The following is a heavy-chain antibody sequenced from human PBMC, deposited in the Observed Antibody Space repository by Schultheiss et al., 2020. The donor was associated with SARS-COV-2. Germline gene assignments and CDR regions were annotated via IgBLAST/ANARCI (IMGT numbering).Heavy chain of an antibody. CDR3: AKDLATTVTPGDY. J-gene: IGHJ4*02. V-gene: IGHV3-48*01. Sequence: GGSLRLSCAASGFTFSSYSMNWVRQAPGKGLEWVSYISSSSSTIYYADSVKGRFTISRDNAKNSLYLQMNSLRAEDTAVYYCAKDLATTVTPGDYWGQGTLVTVSS. CDR1: GFTFSSYS. CDR2: ISSSSSTI. D-gene: IGHD4-17*01.